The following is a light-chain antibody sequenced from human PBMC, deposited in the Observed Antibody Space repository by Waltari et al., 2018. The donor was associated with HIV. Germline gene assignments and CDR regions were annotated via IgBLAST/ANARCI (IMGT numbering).Light chain of an antibody. CDR1: SSAGGGHNY. V-gene: IGLV2-14*03. J-gene: IGLJ1*01. Sequence: QSALTQPASVSGSPGQSITISCTGTSSAGGGHNYLPWYQQHPGELPNLIIYDVSNRPSGVSNRFSGSKSGNTASLTISGLQADDEADYYCSSYTSSSTLRVFGTGTKVTVL. CDR3: SSYTSSSTLRV. CDR2: DVS.